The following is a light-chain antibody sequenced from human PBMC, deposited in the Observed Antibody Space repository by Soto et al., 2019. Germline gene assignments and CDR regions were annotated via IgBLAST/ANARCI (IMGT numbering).Light chain of an antibody. J-gene: IGLJ2*01. CDR3: QSYVV. Sequence: NFMLTQPHSVSESPGKTVTISCTRSSGSIASNYVQWYQQRPGSAPTTVIYEDNQRPSGVPDRFSGSIDSSSNSASLTISGLKTEDEADYYGQSYVVFGGGTKLTVL. CDR1: SGSIASNY. V-gene: IGLV6-57*04. CDR2: EDN.